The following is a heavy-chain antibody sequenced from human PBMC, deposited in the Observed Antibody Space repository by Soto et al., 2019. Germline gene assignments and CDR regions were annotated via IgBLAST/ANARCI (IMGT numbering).Heavy chain of an antibody. CDR3: ARGPSMGWFDP. V-gene: IGHV4-4*02. Sequence: SETLSLTCAVSGGSISSSNWWSWVRQPPGKGLEWIGEIYHSGSTNYNPSLKSRVTISVDTSKNQFSLNLSFVTAADTAVYYCARGPSMGWFDPWGQGTLVTVAS. D-gene: IGHD3-10*01. CDR1: GGSISSSNW. CDR2: IYHSGST. J-gene: IGHJ5*02.